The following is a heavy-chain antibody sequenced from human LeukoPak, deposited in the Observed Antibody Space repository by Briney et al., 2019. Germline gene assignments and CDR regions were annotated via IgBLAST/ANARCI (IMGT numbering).Heavy chain of an antibody. CDR3: AKERYYDILTGSANAGYFDY. V-gene: IGHV3-23*01. CDR1: GFTFSSYA. J-gene: IGHJ4*02. CDR2: ISGSGGST. Sequence: SGGSLRLSCAASGFTFSSYAMSWVRQAPGKGLEWVSAISGSGGSTYYADSVKGRFTISRDNSKNTLYLQMNSLRAEDTAVYYCAKERYYDILTGSANAGYFDYWGQGTLVTVSS. D-gene: IGHD3-9*01.